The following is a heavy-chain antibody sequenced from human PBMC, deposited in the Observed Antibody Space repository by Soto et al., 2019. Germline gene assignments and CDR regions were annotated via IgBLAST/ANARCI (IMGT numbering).Heavy chain of an antibody. CDR3: ARALSATVAAAFDI. CDR1: GDSVSTRSAA. V-gene: IGHV6-1*01. CDR2: TYYRSRWYD. D-gene: IGHD6-19*01. J-gene: IGHJ3*02. Sequence: PSQTLSLTCAISGDSVSTRSAAWNWIRQSPSRGLEWLGRTYYRSRWYDDYAESVRSRMTINPDTSNNQVSLHLNSVTPEDTAVYYCARALSATVAAAFDIWGQGTMVTVS.